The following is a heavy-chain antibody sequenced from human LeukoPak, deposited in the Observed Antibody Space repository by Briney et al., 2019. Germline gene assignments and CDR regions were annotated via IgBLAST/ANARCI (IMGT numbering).Heavy chain of an antibody. V-gene: IGHV3-66*01. Sequence: GGSLRLSCAVSGFTVSTYYMSWVRQAPGKGLEWVSIVYSGGSTYYADSVRGRFTISRDSSKNTLYLQMNSLRAEDTAVYYCARDHAVGVNDYGMDVWGQGTMVTVSS. CDR2: VYSGGST. CDR1: GFTVSTYY. J-gene: IGHJ6*02. D-gene: IGHD3-10*01. CDR3: ARDHAVGVNDYGMDV.